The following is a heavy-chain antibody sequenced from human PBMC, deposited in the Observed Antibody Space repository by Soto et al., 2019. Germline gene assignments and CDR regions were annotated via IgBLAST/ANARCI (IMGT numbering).Heavy chain of an antibody. CDR2: IYYSRST. V-gene: IGHV4-31*03. Sequence: SETLSLTCTVSGGSISSGGYYWSWIRQHPGKGLEWIGYIYYSRSTYYNPSLKSRVTISVDTSKNQFSLKLSSVTAADTAVYYCAIGSGSYYSWFVPWCQRTLVSVSS. J-gene: IGHJ5*02. CDR1: GGSISSGGYY. D-gene: IGHD3-10*01. CDR3: AIGSGSYYSWFVP.